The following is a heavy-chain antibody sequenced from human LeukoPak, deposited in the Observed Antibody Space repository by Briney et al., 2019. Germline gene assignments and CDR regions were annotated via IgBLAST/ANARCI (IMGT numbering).Heavy chain of an antibody. Sequence: ASVEVSCKASGYIFTDYYMHWVRQAPGQGLEWMGWMNPNSGGTDYAQKFQGRVTMTRDTSTTTAYMEMRRLRSDNTAVYYCARAYGSGSYGLSYWGQGTLVTVSS. CDR1: GYIFTDYY. J-gene: IGHJ4*02. CDR2: MNPNSGGT. D-gene: IGHD3-10*01. V-gene: IGHV1-2*02. CDR3: ARAYGSGSYGLSY.